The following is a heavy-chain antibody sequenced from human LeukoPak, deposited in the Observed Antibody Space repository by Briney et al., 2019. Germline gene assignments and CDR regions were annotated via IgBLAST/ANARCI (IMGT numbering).Heavy chain of an antibody. J-gene: IGHJ4*02. Sequence: ASVRVSCKTSGYTFSNYGISWVRQAPGRGLEWMGWISNYDGRTNYAQNLRGRVTMTTDTSTSTAYMELRSLRPDDTSVYYCARDFLEDEGRTEDYFDYWGQGTLVTVAS. CDR1: GYTFSNYG. CDR2: ISNYDGRT. D-gene: IGHD2-15*01. CDR3: ARDFLEDEGRTEDYFDY. V-gene: IGHV1-18*01.